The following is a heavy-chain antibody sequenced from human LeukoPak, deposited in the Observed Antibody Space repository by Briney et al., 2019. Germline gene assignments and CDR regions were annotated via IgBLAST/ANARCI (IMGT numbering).Heavy chain of an antibody. CDR3: ARGGGLNTNFDY. CDR2: IWYDGSNK. J-gene: IGHJ4*02. V-gene: IGHV3-33*01. D-gene: IGHD2-15*01. CDR1: GFTFSSYG. Sequence: PGGSLRLSCAASGFTFSSYGMHWVRQAPGKGLEWVAVIWYDGSNKYYADSVKGRFTISRDNSKNTLYLQMNSLRAEDTAVYYCARGGGLNTNFDYWGQGTLVTVSS.